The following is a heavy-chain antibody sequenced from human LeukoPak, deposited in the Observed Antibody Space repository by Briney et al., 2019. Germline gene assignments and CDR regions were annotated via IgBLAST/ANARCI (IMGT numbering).Heavy chain of an antibody. J-gene: IGHJ4*02. D-gene: IGHD2-2*01. V-gene: IGHV3-30*18. CDR1: GFTFSNSW. Sequence: GGSLRLSCLASGFTFSNSWMTWVRQAPGKGLEWVALISHNGDNIGHADSVKGRFTISRDNSKNTLYLQMNSLRTEDTAVYYCAKDSNTWAFDYWGQGTLVTVSS. CDR2: ISHNGDNI. CDR3: AKDSNTWAFDY.